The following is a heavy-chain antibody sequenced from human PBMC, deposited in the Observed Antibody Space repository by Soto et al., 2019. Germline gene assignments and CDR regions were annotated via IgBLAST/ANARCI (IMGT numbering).Heavy chain of an antibody. D-gene: IGHD2-2*01. J-gene: IGHJ3*02. V-gene: IGHV4-39*01. CDR2: IYYSGST. Sequence: SETLSVTCTVSGGSISSSSYYWGWIRQAPGKGLEWIGSIYYSGSTYYNPSLKSRVTISVDTSKNQFSLKLSSVTAADTAVYYSAKPPPYLSSCLLLQFD. CDR1: GGSISSSSYY. CDR3: AKPPPYLSSCLLLQFD.